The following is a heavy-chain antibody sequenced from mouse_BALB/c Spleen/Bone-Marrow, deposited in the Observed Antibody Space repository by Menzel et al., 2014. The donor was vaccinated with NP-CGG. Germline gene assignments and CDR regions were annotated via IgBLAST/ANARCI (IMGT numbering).Heavy chain of an antibody. CDR2: IDPSDSYT. J-gene: IGHJ3*01. CDR3: ARGGDNYAWFPY. CDR1: GYTFTTYW. D-gene: IGHD1-3*01. V-gene: IGHV1-69*02. Sequence: QVQLQQSGAEFVKPGASVKLSCKASGYTFTTYWMHWVKQRPGQGLEWIGQIDPSDSYTTYSQKFKGKATLTVDKSSSTAYMQLSSLSSEDSAVYYCARGGDNYAWFPYWGQGTLVTVSA.